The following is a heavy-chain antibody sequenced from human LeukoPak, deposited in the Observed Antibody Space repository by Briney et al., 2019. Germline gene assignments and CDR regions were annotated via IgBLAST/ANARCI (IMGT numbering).Heavy chain of an antibody. CDR2: IYYSGST. D-gene: IGHD6-19*01. V-gene: IGHV4-59*04. Sequence: PSETLSLTCTVSGGSISSYSWSWIRQPPGKGLEWIASIYYSGSTYDNPSLKSRVTMSIDRSKNQFSLKLSSVTAADTAVYYCARRELPYISDFVYWGQGTLVTVSS. CDR1: GGSISSYS. CDR3: ARRELPYISDFVY. J-gene: IGHJ4*02.